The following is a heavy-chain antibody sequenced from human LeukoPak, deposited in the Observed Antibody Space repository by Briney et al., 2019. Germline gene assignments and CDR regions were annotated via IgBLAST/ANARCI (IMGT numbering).Heavy chain of an antibody. CDR2: IWYDGSNK. CDR3: AREGAGRRFDY. V-gene: IGHV3-33*08. Sequence: GGSLRLSCAASGFTFSSYGMHWVRQAPGKGLEWVAVIWYDGSNKYYADSVKGRFTISRDNSKNTLYLQMNSLRAEDTAVYYCAREGAGRRFDYWGQGTLVTVSS. J-gene: IGHJ4*02. D-gene: IGHD1-1*01. CDR1: GFTFSSYG.